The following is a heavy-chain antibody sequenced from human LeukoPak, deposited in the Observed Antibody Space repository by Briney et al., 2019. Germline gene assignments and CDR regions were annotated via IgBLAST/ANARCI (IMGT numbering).Heavy chain of an antibody. D-gene: IGHD3-22*01. CDR1: GLTFSHYA. Sequence: GGSQRLYCVSSGLTFSHYAMSWVRPAPGKGLEWVYAISGRAGHPHYADSVKGRFTISRDNSKNTLYLQMNSLRAEDTAAYYCAKGGRWDYYDSSHWGQGTMVTVSP. CDR2: ISGRAGHP. J-gene: IGHJ3*01. CDR3: AKGGRWDYYDSSH. V-gene: IGHV3-23*01.